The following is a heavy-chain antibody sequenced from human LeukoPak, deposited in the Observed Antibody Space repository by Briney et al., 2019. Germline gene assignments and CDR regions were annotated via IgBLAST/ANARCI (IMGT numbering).Heavy chain of an antibody. J-gene: IGHJ4*02. V-gene: IGHV3-23*01. Sequence: GGSLRLSCAASGFTFSSYAMSWVRQAPGKGLEWVSAISGSGGSTYYADSVKGRFTISRDNSKNTLYLQMNSLRAEDTAVYYCAKDDWVRGGLITSYYFDYWGQGTLVTVSS. D-gene: IGHD3-10*01. CDR1: GFTFSSYA. CDR3: AKDDWVRGGLITSYYFDY. CDR2: ISGSGGST.